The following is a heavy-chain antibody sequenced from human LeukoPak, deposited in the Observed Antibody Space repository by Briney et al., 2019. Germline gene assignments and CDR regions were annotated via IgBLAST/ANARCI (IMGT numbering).Heavy chain of an antibody. V-gene: IGHV3-7*02. D-gene: IGHD1-1*01. Sequence: GGSLRLSCAASGFTLSTYWMTWVRQAPRKGLEWVAAIKEDGSEKHYVDSMKSRLTISRDNAKNSLYLQMSSLRAEDTAVYDCARTTYGDSWGQGTLVSVSS. J-gene: IGHJ4*02. CDR3: ARTTYGDS. CDR1: GFTLSTYW. CDR2: IKEDGSEK.